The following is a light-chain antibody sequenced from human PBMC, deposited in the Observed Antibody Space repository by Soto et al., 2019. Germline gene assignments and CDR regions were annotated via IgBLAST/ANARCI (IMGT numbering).Light chain of an antibody. Sequence: EIVLTQSPCTLSLAPGERATLSGRASKSVSNNYLAWYQQKPRQAPRLLIYGEPNRATGIPDRFSGSGSGTDFTLTISRLEPADFAVYYCQQYGSSGTFGQATKVDIK. CDR2: GEP. J-gene: IGKJ1*01. CDR1: KSVSNNY. CDR3: QQYGSSGT. V-gene: IGKV3-20*01.